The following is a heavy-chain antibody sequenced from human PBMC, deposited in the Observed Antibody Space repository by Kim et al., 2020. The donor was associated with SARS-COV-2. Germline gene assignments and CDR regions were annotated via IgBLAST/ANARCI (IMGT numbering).Heavy chain of an antibody. Sequence: SETLSLTCAVYGGSFSGYYWNWIRQSPGKGLEWIGEINHSGGTNYSPSLKSRVAISVDTSKNQFSLRLSSVTAADTAVYYCARGHVVVAAATLLYY. CDR3: ARGHVVVAAATLLYY. V-gene: IGHV4-34*01. CDR2: INHSGGT. J-gene: IGHJ4*01. D-gene: IGHD6-13*01. CDR1: GGSFSGYY.